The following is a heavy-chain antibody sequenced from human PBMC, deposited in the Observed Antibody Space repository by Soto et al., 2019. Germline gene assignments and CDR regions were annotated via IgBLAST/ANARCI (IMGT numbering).Heavy chain of an antibody. Sequence: EVQLVESGGGLVQPGGSLRLSWAPSGFPVVTNSLGWVPQPPGKGLESVSFFYSGGTTYYADPVKGRFTISRDSSKNTVFLQMNSLRAEDTAVYYCARGRPGRGTDCCPIEYWGQGILVIVSS. V-gene: IGHV3-66*01. J-gene: IGHJ4*02. CDR1: GFPVVTNS. CDR2: FYSGGTT. CDR3: ARGRPGRGTDCCPIEY. D-gene: IGHD2-21*02.